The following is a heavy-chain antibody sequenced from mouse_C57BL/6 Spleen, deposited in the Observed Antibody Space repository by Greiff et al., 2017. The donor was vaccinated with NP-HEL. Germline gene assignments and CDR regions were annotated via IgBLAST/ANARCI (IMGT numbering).Heavy chain of an antibody. CDR3: ARGNYGSSYDY. CDR1: GYTFTDYY. D-gene: IGHD1-1*01. Sequence: VQLQQSGPVLVKPGASVKMSCKASGYTFTDYYTNWVKQSHGKSLEWIGVINPYNGGTSYNQKFKGKATLTVDKSSSTAYMELNRLTSEDSAVYYCARGNYGSSYDYWGQGTTLTVSS. V-gene: IGHV1-19*01. CDR2: INPYNGGT. J-gene: IGHJ2*01.